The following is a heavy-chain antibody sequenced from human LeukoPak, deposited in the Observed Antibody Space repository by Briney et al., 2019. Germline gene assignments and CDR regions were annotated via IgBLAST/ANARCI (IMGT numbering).Heavy chain of an antibody. V-gene: IGHV3-21*01. Sequence: GGSLRLSCAASGFTFSSYAMSWVRQAPGKGLEWVSSISSSSSYIYYADSVKGRFTISRDNAKDSLCLQMNSLRAEDTAVYYCARSGDMDSGSFDYWGQGTLVTVSS. J-gene: IGHJ4*02. D-gene: IGHD3-22*01. CDR2: ISSSSSYI. CDR1: GFTFSSYA. CDR3: ARSGDMDSGSFDY.